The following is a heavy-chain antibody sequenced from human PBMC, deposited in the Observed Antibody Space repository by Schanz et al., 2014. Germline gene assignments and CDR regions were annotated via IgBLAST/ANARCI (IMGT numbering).Heavy chain of an antibody. V-gene: IGHV3-11*03. CDR1: GFSFSDYY. Sequence: QVHLLESGGGLVEPGGSLRLSCAASGFSFSDYYMSWIRQAPGKGLEWISFINTGSNYTNYADSVKGRFTISRDNAKSSLYLQMNSLRVEDTAVYYCARIGGSVFDYWAQGTLVTVSS. D-gene: IGHD3-10*01. CDR2: INTGSNYT. CDR3: ARIGGSVFDY. J-gene: IGHJ4*02.